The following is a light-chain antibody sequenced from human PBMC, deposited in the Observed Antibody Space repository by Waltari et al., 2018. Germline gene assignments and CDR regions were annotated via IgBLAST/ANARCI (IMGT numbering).Light chain of an antibody. Sequence: DIQLTQSPSTLSASIGDRVIITCRASESIDNLLAWYQQKPGNAPKVLIYKASNLDIGVPSRFSCSGSGTEFTLTISSLQPDDFAAYYCQHYYSYPVSFGQGTKLEIK. CDR2: KAS. CDR1: ESIDNL. J-gene: IGKJ2*03. V-gene: IGKV1-5*03. CDR3: QHYYSYPVS.